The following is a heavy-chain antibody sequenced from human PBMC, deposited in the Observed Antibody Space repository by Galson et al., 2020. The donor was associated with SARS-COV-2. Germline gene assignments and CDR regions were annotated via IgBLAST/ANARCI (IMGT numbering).Heavy chain of an antibody. V-gene: IGHV3-30*18. CDR3: AKEAGPYYYDSGGSSYVDWYFDL. D-gene: IGHD3-22*01. CDR1: GFTFNTFG. CDR2: ISYDETLK. Sequence: GESMKISCAASGFTFNTFGMHWVRQAPGRGLEWVAIISYDETLKLYADSVQGRFTISRDNSKNTLFLQMNSLRVEDTAVYYCAKEAGPYYYDSGGSSYVDWYFDLWGRGTPVTVSS. J-gene: IGHJ2*01.